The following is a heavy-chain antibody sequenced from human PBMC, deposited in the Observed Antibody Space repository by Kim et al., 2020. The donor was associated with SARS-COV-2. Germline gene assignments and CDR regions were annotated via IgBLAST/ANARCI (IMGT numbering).Heavy chain of an antibody. CDR3: ASRRRQRSNFDY. D-gene: IGHD6-25*01. CDR1: GFTFSDYY. CDR2: ISSSSSYT. J-gene: IGHJ4*02. Sequence: GGSLRLSCAASGFTFSDYYMSWIRQAPGKGLEWVSYISSSSSYTNYADSVKGRFTISRDNAKNSLYLQMNSLRAEDTAVYYCASRRRQRSNFDYWGQGTLVTVSS. V-gene: IGHV3-11*06.